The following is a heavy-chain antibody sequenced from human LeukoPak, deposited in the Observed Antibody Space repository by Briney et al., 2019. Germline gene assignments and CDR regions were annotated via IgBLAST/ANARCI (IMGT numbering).Heavy chain of an antibody. CDR3: TRDYLTAAGSDAFDI. CDR1: GYTFTSTG. Sequence: ASVEVSCKASGYTFTSTGINWVRQAPGQGLEWMAWISPYNGNTKYARKFQGRVTVTTGTSTTTAYMDLRSLRSDDTAVYYCTRDYLTAAGSDAFDIWGQGTMVTVSS. D-gene: IGHD6-13*01. CDR2: ISPYNGNT. V-gene: IGHV1-18*01. J-gene: IGHJ3*02.